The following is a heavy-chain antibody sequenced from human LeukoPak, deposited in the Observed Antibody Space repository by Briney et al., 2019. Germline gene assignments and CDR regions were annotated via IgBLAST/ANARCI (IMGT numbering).Heavy chain of an antibody. V-gene: IGHV4-4*02. J-gene: IGHJ4*02. CDR2: VHLDGRT. CDR1: GGSITTTNW. Sequence: PSGTLSLTCGVSGGSITTTNWWTWVRQPPGKGLEWIGEVHLDGRTNYNPSLESRLTISVDLSENHIPLRLTSVTAADTAVYYCAREGGFYRPLDYSGQGTLVTVSS. D-gene: IGHD3-3*01. CDR3: AREGGFYRPLDY.